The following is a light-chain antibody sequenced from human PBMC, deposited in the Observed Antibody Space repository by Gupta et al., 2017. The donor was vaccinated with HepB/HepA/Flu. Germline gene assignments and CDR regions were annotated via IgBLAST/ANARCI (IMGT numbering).Light chain of an antibody. CDR1: SSDDGGYNY. J-gene: IGLJ3*02. Sequence: QSALTPPPSVSGSPGQSITIPCTGTSSDDGGYNYVSWYQQHPGKAPKLMIYDVSNRPSGVSNRFSGSKSGNTASLTISGLQAEDEADYYCSSYTSSSTFWVFGGGTKLTVL. V-gene: IGLV2-14*03. CDR3: SSYTSSSTFWV. CDR2: DVS.